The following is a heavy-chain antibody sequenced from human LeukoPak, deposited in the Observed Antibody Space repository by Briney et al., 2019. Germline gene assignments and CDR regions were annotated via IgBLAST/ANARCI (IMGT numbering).Heavy chain of an antibody. CDR3: AKDRAIAVAGNHGMDV. CDR1: GFTFSSYG. J-gene: IGHJ6*02. Sequence: GRSLRLSCAASGFTFSSYGMHWVRQAPGKGLEWVAVISYDGSNKYYADSVKGRFTISRDNSKNTLYLQMNSLRAEDTAVYYCAKDRAIAVAGNHGMDVWGQGTTVTVS. V-gene: IGHV3-30*18. CDR2: ISYDGSNK. D-gene: IGHD6-19*01.